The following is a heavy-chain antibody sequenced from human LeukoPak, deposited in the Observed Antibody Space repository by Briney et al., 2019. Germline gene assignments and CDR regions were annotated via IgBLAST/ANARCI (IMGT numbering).Heavy chain of an antibody. CDR3: TRHDTTIFGVVIDY. D-gene: IGHD3-3*01. V-gene: IGHV3-73*01. CDR2: IRSKANSHAT. Sequence: GGSLRLSCAASGFTFSGSAMHGVRQAAGKGLEWVGRIRSKANSHATAYAASVKGRFTISRDDSKNMAYLQMNSLKTEDTAVYYCTRHDTTIFGVVIDYWGQGTLVTVSS. J-gene: IGHJ4*02. CDR1: GFTFSGSA.